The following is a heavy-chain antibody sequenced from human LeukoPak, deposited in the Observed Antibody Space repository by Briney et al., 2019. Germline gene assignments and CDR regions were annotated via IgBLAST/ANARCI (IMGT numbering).Heavy chain of an antibody. D-gene: IGHD3-9*01. CDR3: QKTAYEILTGYYPGYFDL. Sequence: EGSLRRSRAASGFTFSSYSMNWVRQAPGNGLEWVSSISSSSSYIYYAESVKGRFTISRDNAKNSLYLQMNSLRAEDTVFFFKQKTAYEILTGYYPGYFDLWGRGTLVTVSS. CDR1: GFTFSSYS. J-gene: IGHJ2*01. V-gene: IGHV3-21*01. CDR2: ISSSSSYI.